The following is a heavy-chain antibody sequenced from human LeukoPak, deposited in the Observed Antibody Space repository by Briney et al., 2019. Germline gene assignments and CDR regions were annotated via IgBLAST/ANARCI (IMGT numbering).Heavy chain of an antibody. CDR2: INHSGST. J-gene: IGHJ1*01. D-gene: IGHD2-15*01. CDR1: GGSFSGYY. CDR3: ARDLRPLGYSYDD. V-gene: IGHV4-34*01. Sequence: PSETLSLTCAVYGGSFSGYYWSWIRQPPGKGLEWIGEINHSGSTNYNPSLKSRVTISVDTSKNQFSLKLSFVTAADTAVYYCARDLRPLGYSYDDGGQGTLVTVSS.